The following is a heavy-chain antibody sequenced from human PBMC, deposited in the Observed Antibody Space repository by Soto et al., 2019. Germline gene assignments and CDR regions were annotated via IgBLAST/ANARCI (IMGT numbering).Heavy chain of an antibody. CDR2: IYVGGSST. CDR3: ARHWGSSGAVRPPGD. Sequence: GESLKISCKGPGKFLSNYWNAWGRQMPGKGLEWVGVIYVGGSSTRYSPSLEGQVTISADKSISTVYLQRDSLKASDTAIYYCARHWGSSGAVRPPGDWGQGTQVTVSS. V-gene: IGHV5-51*01. J-gene: IGHJ4*02. D-gene: IGHD6-6*01. CDR1: GKFLSNYW.